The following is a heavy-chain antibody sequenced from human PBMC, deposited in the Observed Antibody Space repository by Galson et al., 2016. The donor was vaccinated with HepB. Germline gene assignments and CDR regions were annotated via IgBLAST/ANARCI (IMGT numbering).Heavy chain of an antibody. V-gene: IGHV1-69*13. CDR3: VGSYYYVSCGQAFDG. Sequence: SVKVSCKVSGVTFNDYAISFVRQALGQGLEWMGGIIPIFGTVNYAQNFQGRLTITADESTSTAYMELSSLRSEDTALDFCVGSYYYVSCGQAFDGWGQGTRVTVSS. D-gene: IGHD3-22*01. CDR2: IIPIFGTV. CDR1: GVTFNDYA. J-gene: IGHJ3*01.